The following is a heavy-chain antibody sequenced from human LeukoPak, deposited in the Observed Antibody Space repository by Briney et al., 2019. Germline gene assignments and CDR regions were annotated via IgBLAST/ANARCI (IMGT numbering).Heavy chain of an antibody. CDR2: IYYSGST. CDR3: ARDTAMATSDY. V-gene: IGHV4-39*01. CDR1: GGSISSSSYY. Sequence: SETLSLTCTVSGGSISSSSYYWGWIRQPPGKGLEWIGSIYYSGSTYYNPSLKSRVTISVDTSKNQFSLKLSSVTAADTAVYYCARDTAMATSDYWGQGTLVTVSS. D-gene: IGHD5-18*01. J-gene: IGHJ4*02.